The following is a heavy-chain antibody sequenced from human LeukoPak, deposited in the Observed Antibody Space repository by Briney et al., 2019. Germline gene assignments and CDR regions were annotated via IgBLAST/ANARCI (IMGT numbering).Heavy chain of an antibody. J-gene: IGHJ4*02. Sequence: ASVKVSRKASGYTFTSYGISWVRQAPGQGLEWMGWISAYNGNTNYAQKLQGRVTMTTDTSTSTAYMELRSLRSDDTAVYYCARADSSSSVVGFDYWGQGTLVTVSS. CDR3: ARADSSSSVVGFDY. CDR1: GYTFTSYG. V-gene: IGHV1-18*01. D-gene: IGHD6-6*01. CDR2: ISAYNGNT.